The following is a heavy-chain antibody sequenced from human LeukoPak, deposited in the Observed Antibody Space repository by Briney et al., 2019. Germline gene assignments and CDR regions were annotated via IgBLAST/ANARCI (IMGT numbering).Heavy chain of an antibody. Sequence: SETLSLTCTVSGGSISSYYWSWLRQPAGKGLEWIGRIYTSGSTNYNPSLKSRVTISVDTSKNQFSLKLSSVTAADTAVYYCARDRTLYGGKDYYYYGMDVWGQGTTVTVSS. CDR2: IYTSGST. J-gene: IGHJ6*02. V-gene: IGHV4-4*07. CDR3: ARDRTLYGGKDYYYYGMDV. CDR1: GGSISSYY. D-gene: IGHD4/OR15-4a*01.